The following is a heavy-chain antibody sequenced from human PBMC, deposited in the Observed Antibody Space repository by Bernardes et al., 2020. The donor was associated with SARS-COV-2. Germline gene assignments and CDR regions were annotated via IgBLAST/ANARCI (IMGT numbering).Heavy chain of an antibody. CDR1: GTSIGTDNHY. V-gene: IGHV4-61*02. CDR2: IYPTGTT. D-gene: IGHD1-1*01. J-gene: IGHJ2*01. CDR3: ARLRTTGWPPFWYFDL. Sequence: SETLSLTCAISGTSIGTDNHYWSWIRQPAGQGLELIGLIYPTGTTNYSPSFKSRVALSLDTSRNQFALHLTSVTAADTAVYFCARLRTTGWPPFWYFDLWGRGTLVSVSS.